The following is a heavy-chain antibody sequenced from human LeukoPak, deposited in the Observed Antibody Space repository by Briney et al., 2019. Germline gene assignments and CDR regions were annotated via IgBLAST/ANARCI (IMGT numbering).Heavy chain of an antibody. J-gene: IGHJ4*02. V-gene: IGHV4-34*01. Sequence: PSETLSLTCAVYGGSFSAYSWSWIRQPPGKGLEWIGEINHSGSTNYNPSLKSRVTISRDSSKNQISLKVTSVTAADTAVYYCARDRYYDSSDYFYNSYFDNWGQGTLVTVSS. D-gene: IGHD3-22*01. CDR2: INHSGST. CDR3: ARDRYYDSSDYFYNSYFDN. CDR1: GGSFSAYS.